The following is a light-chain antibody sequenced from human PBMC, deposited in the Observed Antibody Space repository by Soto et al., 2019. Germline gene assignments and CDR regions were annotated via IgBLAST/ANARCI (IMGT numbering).Light chain of an antibody. CDR3: QQSYSTPFT. CDR2: AAS. V-gene: IGKV1-39*01. J-gene: IGKJ4*01. Sequence: DIPMTHSPSSLSASVGDRVTITCRASQSISSYLNWYQQKPGKAPKLLIYAASSLQSGVPSRFSGSGSGTDFALTISSLQPEDFATYYCQQSYSTPFTFGGGTKVELK. CDR1: QSISSY.